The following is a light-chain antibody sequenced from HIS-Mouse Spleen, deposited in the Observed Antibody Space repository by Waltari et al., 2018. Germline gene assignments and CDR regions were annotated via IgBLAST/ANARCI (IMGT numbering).Light chain of an antibody. V-gene: IGLV2-14*03. CDR2: DVS. CDR3: SSYTSSSTLV. Sequence: QSALTQPASVSGSPGQSITISCTGTSSHVGGYNYVSWYQQHPVQAPKLMIYDVSIRPSWVSNRFSGSKSGNTASLTISGLQAEDEADYYCSSYTSSSTLVFGTGTKVTVL. CDR1: SSHVGGYNY. J-gene: IGLJ1*01.